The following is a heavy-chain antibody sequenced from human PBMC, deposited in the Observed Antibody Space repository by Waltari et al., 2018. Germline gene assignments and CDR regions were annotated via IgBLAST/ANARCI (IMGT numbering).Heavy chain of an antibody. CDR3: AREVPRNGYIGLIYYYMDV. CDR2: IYYSGST. Sequence: QLQLQESGPGLVKPSEPLSLTCTVSGGSLSSRSYFWAWIRQPPGKGLEWIGSIYYSGSTYYNLSLKSRVTISVDRSTNQVSLKLTSVTAADTAVYFCAREVPRNGYIGLIYYYMDVWGKGTTVTVSS. J-gene: IGHJ6*03. CDR1: GGSLSSRSYF. V-gene: IGHV4-39*01. D-gene: IGHD5-12*01.